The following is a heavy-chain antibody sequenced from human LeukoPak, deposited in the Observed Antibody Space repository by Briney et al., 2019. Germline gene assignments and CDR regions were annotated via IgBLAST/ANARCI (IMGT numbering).Heavy chain of an antibody. CDR1: GFTFSDYY. V-gene: IGHV3-11*01. CDR2: ISWTGEVI. CDR3: ARGPRDYGNPYLHFFYMDV. J-gene: IGHJ6*03. Sequence: PGGSLRLSCAASGFTFSDYYMTWVRQGPGKGMEWLAYISWTGEVIYKPEHLKGRLTVSRDNARNSLYVEINSPRAEDTARYFCARGPRDYGNPYLHFFYMDVWGKGTTVTVSS. D-gene: IGHD4-17*01.